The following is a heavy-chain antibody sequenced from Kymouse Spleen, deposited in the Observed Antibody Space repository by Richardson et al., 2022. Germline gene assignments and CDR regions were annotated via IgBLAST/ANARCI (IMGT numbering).Heavy chain of an antibody. CDR2: ISWNSGSI. V-gene: IGHV3-9*01. CDR3: AKDMGSYDYYGMDV. Sequence: EVQLVESGGGLVQPGRSLRLSCAASGFTFDDYAMHWVRQAPGKGLEWVSGISWNSGSIGYADSVKGRFTISRDNAKNSLYLQMNSLRAEDTALYYCAKDMGSYDYYGMDVWGQGTTVTVSS. CDR1: GFTFDDYA. D-gene: IGHD3-10*01,IGHD3-16*02. J-gene: IGHJ6*02.